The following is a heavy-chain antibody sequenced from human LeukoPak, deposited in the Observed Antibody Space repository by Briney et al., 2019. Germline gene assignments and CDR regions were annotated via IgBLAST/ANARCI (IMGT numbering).Heavy chain of an antibody. D-gene: IGHD3-3*01. Sequence: ASVKVSCKASGYTFGSYGVSWVRQAPGQGLEWMGWINPNSGGTNYAQKFQGRVTMTRDTSISTAYMELSRLRSDDTAVYYCARYDFWSGLDYWGQGTLVTVSS. J-gene: IGHJ4*02. CDR2: INPNSGGT. V-gene: IGHV1-2*02. CDR3: ARYDFWSGLDY. CDR1: GYTFGSYG.